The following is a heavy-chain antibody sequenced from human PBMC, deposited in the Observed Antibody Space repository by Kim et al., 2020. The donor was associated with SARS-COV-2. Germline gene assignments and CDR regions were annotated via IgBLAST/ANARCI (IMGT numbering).Heavy chain of an antibody. D-gene: IGHD1-20*01. CDR3: AKDESWGRITYFDY. J-gene: IGHJ4*02. V-gene: IGHV3-23*01. Sequence: ATTVKSRFTNSRDNSKNALYLQKKSLRAEDTAVYYCAKDESWGRITYFDYWGQGTLVTVSS.